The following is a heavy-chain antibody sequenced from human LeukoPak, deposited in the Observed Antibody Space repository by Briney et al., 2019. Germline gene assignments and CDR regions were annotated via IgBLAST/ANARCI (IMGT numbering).Heavy chain of an antibody. CDR1: GFTVSSNY. CDR3: AIVLTFGSGYYSLCYGMDV. CDR2: IYSGGST. V-gene: IGHV3-66*01. D-gene: IGHD3-22*01. Sequence: QAGGSLRLSCAASGFTVSSNYMSWVRQAPGKGLEWVSVIYSGGSTYYADSVKGRFTISRDNSKNTLYLQMNSLRAEDTVVYYCAIVLTFGSGYYSLCYGMDVWGQGTTVTVSS. J-gene: IGHJ6*02.